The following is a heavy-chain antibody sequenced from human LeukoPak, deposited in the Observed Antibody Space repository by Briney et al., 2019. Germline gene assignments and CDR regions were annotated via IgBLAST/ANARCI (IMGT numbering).Heavy chain of an antibody. Sequence: PSETLSLTCTVSGGSISSYYWTWIRQPPGKGLEWIGYIYYTENTNYNPSLKSRVTISLDTSKKEFSLKLSSATAADTAVYYCARGASFGNLWRQGTKVTVSS. CDR2: IYYTENT. CDR1: GGSISSYY. CDR3: ARGASFGNL. J-gene: IGHJ3*01. D-gene: IGHD3-16*01. V-gene: IGHV4-59*01.